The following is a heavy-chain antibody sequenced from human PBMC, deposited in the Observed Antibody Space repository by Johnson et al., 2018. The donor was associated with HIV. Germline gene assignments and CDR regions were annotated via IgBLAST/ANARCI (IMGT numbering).Heavy chain of an antibody. D-gene: IGHD3-3*02. CDR2: ISYDGSYK. Sequence: QVQLVESGGGLVKPGVSLRLSCAASGFSFNSYPMHWVRQAPGKGLEWVAHISYDGSYKYYADSVKGRFTISRDNSKNTLYLQMNSLRAEDTALYYCARGALGAFDIWGQGTMVTVSS. J-gene: IGHJ3*02. V-gene: IGHV3-30-3*01. CDR1: GFSFNSYP. CDR3: ARGALGAFDI.